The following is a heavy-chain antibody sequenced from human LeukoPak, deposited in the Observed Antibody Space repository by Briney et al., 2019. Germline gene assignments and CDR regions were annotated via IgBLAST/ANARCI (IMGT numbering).Heavy chain of an antibody. CDR1: GGSFSGYY. CDR2: INHSGST. CDR3: ARLHYDFWSGSAPNWFDP. D-gene: IGHD3-3*01. V-gene: IGHV4-34*01. J-gene: IGHJ5*02. Sequence: SETLSLTCAVYGGSFSGYYWSWIRQPPGKGLEWIGEINHSGSTNYNPSLKSRVTISVDTSKNQFSLKLSSVTAADTAVYYCARLHYDFWSGSAPNWFDPWGQGTLVTVSS.